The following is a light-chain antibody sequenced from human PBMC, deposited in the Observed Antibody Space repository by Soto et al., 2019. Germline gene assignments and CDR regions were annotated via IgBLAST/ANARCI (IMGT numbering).Light chain of an antibody. Sequence: LTQSPSNLSVSPGERATLSCRASPCIFYNLAWSQPRPGQAPRLLFYRAATRATNIPARFSGSGSGTEFTLTISSLQSEDFAVYYCQQYNNWPPFAFGQGTRLEIK. CDR1: PCIFYN. V-gene: IGKV3-15*01. J-gene: IGKJ5*01. CDR2: RAA. CDR3: QQYNNWPPFA.